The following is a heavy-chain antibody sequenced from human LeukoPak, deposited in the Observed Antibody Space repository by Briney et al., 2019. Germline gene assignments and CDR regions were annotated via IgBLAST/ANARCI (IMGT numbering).Heavy chain of an antibody. CDR2: IYYSGST. V-gene: IGHV4-59*01. J-gene: IGHJ4*02. CDR1: GGSISNYY. CDR3: ARVGYCSTTRCLRPFDY. D-gene: IGHD2-2*01. Sequence: SETLSLTCTVSGGSISNYYWSWIRQPPGKGLEWIGYIYYSGSTNYNPSLKSRVTISADTSKNQFSLKLTSVTAADTAVYYCARVGYCSTTRCLRPFDYWGQGTLVTVSS.